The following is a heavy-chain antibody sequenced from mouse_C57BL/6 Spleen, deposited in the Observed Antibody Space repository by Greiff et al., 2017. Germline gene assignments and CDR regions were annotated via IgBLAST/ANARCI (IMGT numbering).Heavy chain of an antibody. Sequence: QVQLQQPGAELVRPGSSVKLSCKASGYTFTSYWMDWVKQRPGQGLEWIGNIYPSDSETHYNQKFKDKATLTVDKSSSTAYMQLSSLTSEDSAVYYCARWLTGTLDYWGQGTTLTVSS. CDR1: GYTFTSYW. CDR3: ARWLTGTLDY. CDR2: IYPSDSET. D-gene: IGHD4-1*01. J-gene: IGHJ2*01. V-gene: IGHV1-61*01.